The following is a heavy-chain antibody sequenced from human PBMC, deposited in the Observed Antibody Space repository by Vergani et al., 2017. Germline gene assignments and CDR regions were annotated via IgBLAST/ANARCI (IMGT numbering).Heavy chain of an antibody. D-gene: IGHD1-26*01. V-gene: IGHV3-23*01. Sequence: EVQLLESGGSLKQPGGSVRLSCAAPGFTFSTYAMHWVRQAPGKGLEGVSALTGGGGSTYYADSFKGRFIISRDNTRDTLYLQMNSLRPEETATYYCVKDAGSYENCFDSWGQGSLVTVSS. CDR1: GFTFSTYA. J-gene: IGHJ5*01. CDR3: VKDAGSYENCFDS. CDR2: LTGGGGST.